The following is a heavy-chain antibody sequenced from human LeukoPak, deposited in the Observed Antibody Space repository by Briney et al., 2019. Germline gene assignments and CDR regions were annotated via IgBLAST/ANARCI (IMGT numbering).Heavy chain of an antibody. D-gene: IGHD5-12*01. CDR1: GFTFSSYA. V-gene: IGHV3-30-3*01. Sequence: GGSLRLSCVASGFTFSSYAMHWVRQAPGKGLEWVAVISYDGSNKYYADSVKGRFTISRDNSKNTLYLQMNSLRAEDTAVYYCARERRYGGYDYWGQGTLVTVSS. J-gene: IGHJ4*02. CDR3: ARERRYGGYDY. CDR2: ISYDGSNK.